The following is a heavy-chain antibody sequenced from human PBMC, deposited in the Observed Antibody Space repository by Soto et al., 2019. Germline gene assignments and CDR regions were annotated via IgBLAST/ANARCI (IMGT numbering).Heavy chain of an antibody. Sequence: GSVKVSCKVSGYPLTELSMHLVRQAPGKGLEWMGGFDPEDGETIYAQKFHGRVTMTEYTSTDTAYMELSSLRSEDTAVYYCATEWGELLWGYYYYYGMDVWGQGTTVTVPS. CDR3: ATEWGELLWGYYYYYGMDV. CDR1: GYPLTELS. J-gene: IGHJ6*01. CDR2: FDPEDGET. V-gene: IGHV1-24*01. D-gene: IGHD1-26*01.